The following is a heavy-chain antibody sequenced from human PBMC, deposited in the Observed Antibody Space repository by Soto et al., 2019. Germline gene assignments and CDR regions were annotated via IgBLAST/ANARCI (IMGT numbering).Heavy chain of an antibody. CDR1: GFTFSNAW. CDR2: IKSKTDGGTT. Sequence: GGSLRLSCAASGFTFSNAWMNWVRQAPGKGLEWVGRIKSKTDGGTTDYAAPVKGRFTISRDDSKNTLYLQMNSLKTEDTAVYYCTTAGRLAAAGSLLPYSDYWGQGTLVTVSS. V-gene: IGHV3-15*07. D-gene: IGHD6-13*01. CDR3: TTAGRLAAAGSLLPYSDY. J-gene: IGHJ4*02.